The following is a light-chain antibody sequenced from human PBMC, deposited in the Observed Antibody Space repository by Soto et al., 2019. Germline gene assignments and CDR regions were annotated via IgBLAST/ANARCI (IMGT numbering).Light chain of an antibody. CDR2: GAS. V-gene: IGKV3-20*01. CDR1: QSVSSSY. J-gene: IGKJ1*01. CDR3: QQYGSSRT. Sequence: IYLTQAPGTLSLSPGERATLSCRASQSVSSSYLAWYQQKPGHAPSLLIYGASSRATGIPDRFSGSGSGTDLTLTISRPDPEDFAVYYCQQYGSSRTFGQGTKVDIK.